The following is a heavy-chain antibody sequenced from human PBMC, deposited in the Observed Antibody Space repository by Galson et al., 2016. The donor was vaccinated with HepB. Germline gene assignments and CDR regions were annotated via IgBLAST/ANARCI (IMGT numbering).Heavy chain of an antibody. CDR3: ARDGSFLIPVFGS. D-gene: IGHD3-3*01. V-gene: IGHV3-21*06. Sequence: SLRLSCAASGFTFSDYNMHWVRQAPGRGLEWVSSIGSSGTYTYYADSLKGRFTISRDNAKNSLFLQVHSLRAEDTAVYYCARDGSFLIPVFGSWGQGTLVSVSP. J-gene: IGHJ4*02. CDR1: GFTFSDYN. CDR2: IGSSGTYT.